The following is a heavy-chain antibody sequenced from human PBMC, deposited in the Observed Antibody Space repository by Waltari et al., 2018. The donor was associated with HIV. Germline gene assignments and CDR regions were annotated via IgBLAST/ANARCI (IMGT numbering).Heavy chain of an antibody. CDR2: INHSGST. J-gene: IGHJ5*02. Sequence: QVQLQQWGAGLLKPSETLSLTCAVYGGSFSGYYWSWIRQPPGKGLEWIGEINHSGSTNYNPSLKSRVTISVDTSKNQFSLKLSSVTAADTAVYYCATYFYDFWSGYPNPNWFDPWGQGTLVTVSS. CDR1: GGSFSGYY. D-gene: IGHD3-3*01. V-gene: IGHV4-34*01. CDR3: ATYFYDFWSGYPNPNWFDP.